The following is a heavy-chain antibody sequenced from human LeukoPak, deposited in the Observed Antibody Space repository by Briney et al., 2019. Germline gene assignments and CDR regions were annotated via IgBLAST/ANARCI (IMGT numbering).Heavy chain of an antibody. D-gene: IGHD3-22*01. J-gene: IGHJ4*02. V-gene: IGHV5-51*01. CDR1: GYSFATYG. Sequence: GESLKISCKGSGYSFATYGIGWVRQMPGKGLEWMGIIYPGDSDARYSPSFQGQVTISADKSISTAYLHWSSLKASDTAMYYCARQITMIVGGYFDYWGQGTLVTVSS. CDR3: ARQITMIVGGYFDY. CDR2: IYPGDSDA.